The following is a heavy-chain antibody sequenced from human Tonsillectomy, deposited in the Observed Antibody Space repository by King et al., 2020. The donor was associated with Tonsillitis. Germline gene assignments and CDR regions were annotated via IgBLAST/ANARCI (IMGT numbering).Heavy chain of an antibody. J-gene: IGHJ3*02. CDR1: GGSISSGGYY. D-gene: IGHD3-10*01. CDR3: ASEAPRWEYYGSGNGAFDI. V-gene: IGHV4-31*03. CDR2: IYYSGST. Sequence: QLQESGPGLVKPSQTLSLTCTVSGGSISSGGYYWSWIRQHPGKGLEWIGYIYYSGSTYYNPSLKSRVTISVDTSKNQFSLKLSSVTAADTAVYYCASEAPRWEYYGSGNGAFDIWGQGTMVTGSS.